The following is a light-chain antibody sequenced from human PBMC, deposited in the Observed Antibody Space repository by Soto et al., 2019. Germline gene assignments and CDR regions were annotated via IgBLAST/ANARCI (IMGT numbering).Light chain of an antibody. V-gene: IGKV1-5*03. CDR3: QQYYTYPYT. CDR2: KAS. Sequence: DIQMTQSPSALSASLGDRVTITCRASQGIDHWLAWYQQKPGKAPKVLVYKASILEGGVPSRFSGSESGTEFTLTISSLQPDDFATDYCQQYYTYPYTFGQGTKLDMK. CDR1: QGIDHW. J-gene: IGKJ2*01.